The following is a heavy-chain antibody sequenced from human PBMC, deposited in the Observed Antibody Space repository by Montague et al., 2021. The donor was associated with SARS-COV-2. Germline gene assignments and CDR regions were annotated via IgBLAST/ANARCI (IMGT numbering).Heavy chain of an antibody. CDR3: ARLGDGVVPSPILGVGAYYSYCYMDV. V-gene: IGHV4-34*01. CDR2: IHHGGST. J-gene: IGHJ6*03. D-gene: IGHD3-10*01. Sequence: SETLSLTCAVHGGSFSTYSWNWIRQPPGKGLEWIGEIHHGGSTNYNPSLKSRVTISADTSKNQFSLKLTSVAAADTAVYYCARLGDGVVPSPILGVGAYYSYCYMDVWGKGTTVTVSS. CDR1: GGSFSTYS.